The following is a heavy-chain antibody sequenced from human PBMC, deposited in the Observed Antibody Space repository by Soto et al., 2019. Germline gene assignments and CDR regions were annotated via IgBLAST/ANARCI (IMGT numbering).Heavy chain of an antibody. Sequence: ASVKVSCKASGYTFTSYAMHWVRQAPGQRLEWMGWINAGNGNTKYSQKFQGRVTITRDTSASTAYMELSSLRSEDTAVYYCARVIIDRYYDFWSGYFPLMDVWGQGTTVTVSS. CDR2: INAGNGNT. D-gene: IGHD3-3*01. CDR1: GYTFTSYA. J-gene: IGHJ6*02. CDR3: ARVIIDRYYDFWSGYFPLMDV. V-gene: IGHV1-3*01.